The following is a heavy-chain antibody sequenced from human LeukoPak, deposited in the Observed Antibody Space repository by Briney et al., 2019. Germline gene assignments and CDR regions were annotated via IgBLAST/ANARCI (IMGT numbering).Heavy chain of an antibody. D-gene: IGHD2-21*01. V-gene: IGHV3-43*02. CDR1: GFTFDDYA. CDR2: ISGDSGST. CDR3: ANDPYHGYMDV. J-gene: IGHJ6*03. Sequence: PGGSLRLSCAASGFTFDDYAMHWVRQAPGKGLEWVSLISGDSGSTYYADSVKGRFTISRDNSKNSLYLQMNSLRTEDTALYYCANDPYHGYMDVWGKGTTVTVSS.